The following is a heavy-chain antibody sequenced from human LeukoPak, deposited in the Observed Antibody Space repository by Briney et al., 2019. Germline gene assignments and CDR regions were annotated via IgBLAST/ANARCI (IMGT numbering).Heavy chain of an antibody. CDR3: AKDKTYYYDTSGHYPKFDY. Sequence: GGSLRLSCVASGFTFSSYWMHWVRQDPRKGLVWVSRINGDGRNINYADSVKGRFTISRDNSKNTLYLQMNSLRAEDTAVYYCAKDKTYYYDTSGHYPKFDYWGQGTLVSVSS. CDR2: INGDGRNI. J-gene: IGHJ4*02. CDR1: GFTFSSYW. V-gene: IGHV3-74*01. D-gene: IGHD3-22*01.